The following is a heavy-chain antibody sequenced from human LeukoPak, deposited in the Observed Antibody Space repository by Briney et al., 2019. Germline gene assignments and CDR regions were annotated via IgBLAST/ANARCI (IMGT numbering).Heavy chain of an antibody. CDR3: VTHELKDAFDI. CDR2: ISGSGDST. Sequence: TGGTLRLSCAASGFTFSTYGMSWVRQAPGKGLAWVSGISGSGDSTYYADSVRGRFTISRDNAKNSLYLQMNSLRAEDTAVYYCVTHELKDAFDIWGQGTMVTVSS. J-gene: IGHJ3*02. CDR1: GFTFSTYG. V-gene: IGHV3-23*01. D-gene: IGHD3-10*01.